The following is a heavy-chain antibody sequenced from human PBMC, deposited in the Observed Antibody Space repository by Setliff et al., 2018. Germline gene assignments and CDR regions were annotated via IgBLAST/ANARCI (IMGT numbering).Heavy chain of an antibody. V-gene: IGHV3-7*01. Sequence: LRLSCAASGFTFSSYWMSWVRQAPGKGLEWVSNIKQDGSEKHYVDSVKGRFTISRDNAKNSLYLQLNSLRAEDTAVYYCATYKRSSSFEYWGQGSLVTVSS. CDR3: ATYKRSSSFEY. J-gene: IGHJ4*02. CDR1: GFTFSSYW. CDR2: IKQDGSEK. D-gene: IGHD6-6*01.